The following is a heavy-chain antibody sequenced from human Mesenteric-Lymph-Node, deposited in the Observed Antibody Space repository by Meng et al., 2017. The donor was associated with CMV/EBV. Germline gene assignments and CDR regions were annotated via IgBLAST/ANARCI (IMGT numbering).Heavy chain of an antibody. Sequence: GSVSSDAITGVRQAPGQGLEWMGGIIPVFGTANYAQKFQGRVTITADESTSTAYMELSSLRSEDTAVYYCAKDSGYSGYDQPEPFDYWGQGTLVTVSS. V-gene: IGHV1-69*01. D-gene: IGHD5-12*01. J-gene: IGHJ4*02. CDR2: IIPVFGTA. CDR3: AKDSGYSGYDQPEPFDY. CDR1: GSVSSDA.